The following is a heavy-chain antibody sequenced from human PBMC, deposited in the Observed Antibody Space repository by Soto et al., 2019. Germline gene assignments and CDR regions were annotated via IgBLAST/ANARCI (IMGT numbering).Heavy chain of an antibody. CDR1: GGTFSSYA. D-gene: IGHD5-12*01. J-gene: IGHJ6*02. V-gene: IGHV1-69*01. CDR2: IIPIFGTA. CDR3: AIVATILHYYYYGMDV. Sequence: QVQLVQSGAEVKKPGSSVKVSCKASGGTFSSYAISWVRQAPGQGLEWMGGIIPIFGTANYAQKFQGRVTITADESTSTDYMELSSMRSEDTAVYYCAIVATILHYYYYGMDVWGQGTTVTVSS.